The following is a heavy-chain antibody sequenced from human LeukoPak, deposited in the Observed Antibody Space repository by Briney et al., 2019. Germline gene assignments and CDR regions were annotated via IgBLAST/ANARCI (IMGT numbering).Heavy chain of an antibody. Sequence: SETLSLTCAVYGGSFSGYYWGWIRQPPGKGLEFIGSIYYSGTTYYNPSLKSRVTISVDTSKNQSSLRLSSVTAADTAVYYCATHLYPRVYGYWGQGTLVTVSS. J-gene: IGHJ4*02. CDR3: ATHLYPRVYGY. CDR1: GGSFSGYY. D-gene: IGHD3-10*01. V-gene: IGHV4-39*01. CDR2: IYYSGTT.